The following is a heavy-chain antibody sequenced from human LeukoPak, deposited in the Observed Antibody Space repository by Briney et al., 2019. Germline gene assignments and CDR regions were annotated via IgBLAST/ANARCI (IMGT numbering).Heavy chain of an antibody. Sequence: GASVKVSCKASGYNFRDQEINWVRQASGQGLEWVGWIHPNSGKTGYAQKFQGRVSMIRTTSISTTYMELTSLTSEDTAVYYCARGRYGGNRFFDNWGQGTQLIVSS. CDR3: ARGRYGGNRFFDN. CDR1: GYNFRDQE. D-gene: IGHD4-23*01. CDR2: IHPNSGKT. V-gene: IGHV1-8*01. J-gene: IGHJ4*02.